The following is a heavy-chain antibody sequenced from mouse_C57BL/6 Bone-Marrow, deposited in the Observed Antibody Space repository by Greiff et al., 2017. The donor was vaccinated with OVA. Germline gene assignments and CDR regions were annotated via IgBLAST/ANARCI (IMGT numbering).Heavy chain of an antibody. CDR2: IRNKANGYTT. V-gene: IGHV7-3*01. Sequence: EVKVVESGGGLVQPGGSLSLSCAASGFTFTDYYMSWVRQPPGKALEWLGFIRNKANGYTTEYSASVKGRFTISRDNSQSILYLQMNALRAEDSATYYCARSFNSFAYWGQGTLVTVSA. CDR3: ARSFNSFAY. J-gene: IGHJ3*01. D-gene: IGHD1-3*01. CDR1: GFTFTDYY.